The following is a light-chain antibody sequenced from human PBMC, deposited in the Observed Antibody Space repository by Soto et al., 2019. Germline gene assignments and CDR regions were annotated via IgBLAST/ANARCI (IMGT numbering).Light chain of an antibody. V-gene: IGKV3-20*01. CDR3: QQYGSSPQGFT. CDR1: QTVSSSY. Sequence: ETVLTQSPGTLSLSPGERATLSCRASQTVSSSYLAWYQQKPGQAPRLLIYGASSRATGIPDRFSGSGSGTDFTLIISRLEPEDFAVYYCQQYGSSPQGFTFGPGTKVDIK. CDR2: GAS. J-gene: IGKJ3*01.